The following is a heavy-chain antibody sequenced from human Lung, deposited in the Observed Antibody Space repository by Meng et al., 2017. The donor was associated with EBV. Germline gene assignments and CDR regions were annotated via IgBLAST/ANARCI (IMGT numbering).Heavy chain of an antibody. CDR3: ARGGTSSAPFDY. J-gene: IGHJ4*02. CDR2: IYHSGST. V-gene: IGHV4-4*02. Sequence: VHVPGSGPGLVKPSGTLSLTCDVSGASISRSDLWSWVRQPPGKGLEWIGEIYHSGSTNYNPSLKSRVTISVDTSKNQFSLSLNSVTAADTAVYYCARGGTSSAPFDYWGQETLVTVSS. CDR1: GASISRSDL. D-gene: IGHD2-2*01.